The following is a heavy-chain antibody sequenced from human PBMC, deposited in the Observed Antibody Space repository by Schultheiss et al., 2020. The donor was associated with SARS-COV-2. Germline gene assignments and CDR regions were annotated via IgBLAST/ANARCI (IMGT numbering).Heavy chain of an antibody. V-gene: IGHV3-33*01. CDR1: GFTFSSYG. D-gene: IGHD3-10*01. Sequence: GESLKISCAASGFTFSSYGMHWVRQAPGKGLEWVAVIWYDGSNKYYADSVKGRFTISRDNSKNTLYLQMNSLRAEDTAVYYCARDLLWDYYYYGMDVWGQGTTVTVSS. CDR2: IWYDGSNK. J-gene: IGHJ6*02. CDR3: ARDLLWDYYYYGMDV.